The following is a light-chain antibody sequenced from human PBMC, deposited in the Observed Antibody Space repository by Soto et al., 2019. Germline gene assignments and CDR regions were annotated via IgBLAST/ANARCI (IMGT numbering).Light chain of an antibody. CDR1: QSVSSY. J-gene: IGKJ4*01. CDR2: DAS. Sequence: EIVLTQSPATLSLSPGERATLSCRASQSVSSYLAWYQQKPGQAPRLLIYDASNRATGIPARFSGSGSGTDFTLTISILEPEDVAVYYCQQRSKWPLTFGGGTKVEIK. V-gene: IGKV3-11*01. CDR3: QQRSKWPLT.